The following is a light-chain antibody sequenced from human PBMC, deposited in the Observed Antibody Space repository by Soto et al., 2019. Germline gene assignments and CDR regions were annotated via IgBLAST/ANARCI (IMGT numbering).Light chain of an antibody. V-gene: IGKV3-15*01. CDR1: QSVSSN. J-gene: IGKJ4*01. Sequence: EIVMTQSPATLSVSPGERATLSCRASQSVSSNLAWYQQKPVQAPRLLIYGASTRATGIPARFSGSGSGTEFTLTISSLQSEDFAVYYCQQYNNCPPALTFGGGTKVEIK. CDR2: GAS. CDR3: QQYNNCPPALT.